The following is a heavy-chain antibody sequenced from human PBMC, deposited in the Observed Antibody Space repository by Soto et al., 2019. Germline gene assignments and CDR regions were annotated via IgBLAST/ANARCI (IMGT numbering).Heavy chain of an antibody. CDR2: IYYSESA. J-gene: IGHJ1*01. V-gene: IGHV4-30-4*08. D-gene: IGHD4-17*01. Sequence: SETLSLTCTVSGVSITSGDYYWSWIRQSPGKGLEWIGYIYYSESAHYNPTLKSRILISIDRSKNQLSLKMTSVTAADTAVYYCARDDLDYGGNPLSTWGQGTLVTVS. CDR1: GVSITSGDYY. CDR3: ARDDLDYGGNPLST.